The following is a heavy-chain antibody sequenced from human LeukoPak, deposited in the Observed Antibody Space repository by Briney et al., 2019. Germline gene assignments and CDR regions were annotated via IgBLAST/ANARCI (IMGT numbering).Heavy chain of an antibody. CDR1: GGSIRGSSYY. V-gene: IGHV4-39*01. Sequence: SETLSLTCTVSGGSIRGSSYYWGWIRQPPGKGLEWIGSIYYSGSTYYNPSLKSRVTISVDTSKNQFSLKLSSVTAADTAVYYCARRRIAAAGRRGWFDPWGQGTLVTVSS. CDR3: ARRRIAAAGRRGWFDP. CDR2: IYYSGST. J-gene: IGHJ5*02. D-gene: IGHD6-13*01.